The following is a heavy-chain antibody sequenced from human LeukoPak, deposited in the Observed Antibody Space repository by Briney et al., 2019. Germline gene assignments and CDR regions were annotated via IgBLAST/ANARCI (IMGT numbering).Heavy chain of an antibody. Sequence: PSETLSLTCTVSGGSISSYYWSWIRQPPGKGLEWIGYIYYSGSTNYNPSLKSRVTISVDTSKNQFSLKLSSVTAADTAVYYCARLVGASPFDYWGQGTLVTVSS. CDR1: GGSISSYY. V-gene: IGHV4-59*01. D-gene: IGHD1-26*01. CDR3: ARLVGASPFDY. CDR2: IYYSGST. J-gene: IGHJ4*02.